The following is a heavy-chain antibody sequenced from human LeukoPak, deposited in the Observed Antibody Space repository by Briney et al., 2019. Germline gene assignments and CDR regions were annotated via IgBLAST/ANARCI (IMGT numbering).Heavy chain of an antibody. CDR3: AREGIAAAGNYYYYYMDV. CDR1: GDSFSSNSAA. CDR2: TYYRSKWYN. D-gene: IGHD6-13*01. Sequence: SQTLSLTCAISGDSFSSNSAAWNWIRQSPSRGLEWLGRTYYRSKWYNDYAVSVKSRITINPDTSKNQFSLQLNSVTPEDTAVYYCAREGIAAAGNYYYYYMDVWGKGTTVTVSS. J-gene: IGHJ6*03. V-gene: IGHV6-1*01.